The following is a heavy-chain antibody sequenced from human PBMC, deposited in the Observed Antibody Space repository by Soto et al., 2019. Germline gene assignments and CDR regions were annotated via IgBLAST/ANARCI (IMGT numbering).Heavy chain of an antibody. Sequence: ASVKVSCKASGYTFTSCGSSWVRQAPGQGLEWMGWISAYNGNTNYAQKLQGRVTMTTDTSTSTAYMELRSLRSDDTAVYYCAREGSSSWYTQFDPWGQGTLVTVSS. CDR1: GYTFTSCG. CDR3: AREGSSSWYTQFDP. CDR2: ISAYNGNT. D-gene: IGHD6-13*01. V-gene: IGHV1-18*01. J-gene: IGHJ5*02.